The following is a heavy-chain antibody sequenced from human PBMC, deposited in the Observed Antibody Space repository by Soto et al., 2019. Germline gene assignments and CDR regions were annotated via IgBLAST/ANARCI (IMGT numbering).Heavy chain of an antibody. CDR1: GFTVSNNY. CDR2: IYSGGTT. J-gene: IGHJ4*02. V-gene: IGHV3-53*01. D-gene: IGHD4-4*01. CDR3: ARNGWGMATVGM. Sequence: EVQLVESGGGLVQPGGSLRLSCAASGFTVSNNYMIWFRLPPGKGLEWVSLIYSGGTTYYADYVKGRFTISRDNSKNTLYLQMHSLRVEDTAVYYCARNGWGMATVGMWGQGTLVTVS.